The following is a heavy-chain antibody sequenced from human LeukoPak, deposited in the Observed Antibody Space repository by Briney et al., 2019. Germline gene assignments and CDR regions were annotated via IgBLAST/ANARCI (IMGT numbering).Heavy chain of an antibody. CDR3: ARNRYCSSTSCPGYFDY. Sequence: SETLSLTCTVSGGSISSSNYYWGWIRQPPGKGLEWIGSIYYSGSTYYNPSLKSRVTISVDTSKNQFSLKLSSVTAADTAVYYCARNRYCSSTSCPGYFDYWGQGTLVTVSS. J-gene: IGHJ4*02. CDR1: GGSISSSNYY. V-gene: IGHV4-39*01. D-gene: IGHD2-2*01. CDR2: IYYSGST.